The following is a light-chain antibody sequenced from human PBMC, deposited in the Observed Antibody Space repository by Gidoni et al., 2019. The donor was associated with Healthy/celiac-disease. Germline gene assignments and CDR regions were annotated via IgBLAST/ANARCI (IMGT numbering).Light chain of an antibody. CDR3: AAWDDSLSGYV. CDR1: SSNIGSNY. J-gene: IGLJ1*01. V-gene: IGLV1-47*01. Sequence: QSVLTQPPPASGTPGQRVTISCSGSSSNIGSNYVYWYQQLPGTAPKLLIYRNNQRPSGVPDRFSGSKSGTSASLAISGPRSEDEADYYCAAWDDSLSGYVFGTGTKVTVL. CDR2: RNN.